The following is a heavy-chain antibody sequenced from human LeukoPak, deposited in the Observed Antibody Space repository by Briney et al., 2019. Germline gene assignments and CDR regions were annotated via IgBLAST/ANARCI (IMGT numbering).Heavy chain of an antibody. CDR2: IHHSVGT. J-gene: IGHJ5*02. V-gene: IGHV4-34*01. CDR1: GASFSDYN. CDR3: AKNNWFDP. Sequence: SETLSLTCVIYGASFSDYNWSWIRQPPGKGLEWIGEIHHSVGTKYNPSLKSRVTISADTSKNQFSLNLSSVTAADTAVYYCAKNNWFDPWGQGTLVTVSP.